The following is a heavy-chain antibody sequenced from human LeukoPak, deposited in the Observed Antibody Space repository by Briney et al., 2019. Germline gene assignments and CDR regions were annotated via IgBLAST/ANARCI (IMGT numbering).Heavy chain of an antibody. D-gene: IGHD4-11*01. J-gene: IGHJ5*02. Sequence: GGSLRLSCAASGFIFNNYWMSWVRQAPGKGLEWVASIRPDGSGDFHMDSVKGRFTISRDNDEKSLSLQMNSLRAEDTAIYYCARLMGGVTTYDLWGQGTLVTVSS. CDR3: ARLMGGVTTYDL. V-gene: IGHV3-7*01. CDR1: GFIFNNYW. CDR2: IRPDGSGD.